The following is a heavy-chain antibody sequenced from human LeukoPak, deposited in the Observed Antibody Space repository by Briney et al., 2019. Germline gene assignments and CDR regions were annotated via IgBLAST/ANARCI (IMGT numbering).Heavy chain of an antibody. CDR3: AKTQGTGWYVY. CDR2: ISSDGSTI. J-gene: IGHJ4*02. CDR1: GFTFSSYA. Sequence: GGSLRLSCAASGFTFSSYAMNWVRQAPGKGLECLSYISSDGSTIFHADSVKGRFTVSRDNAKNSLYLQMNSLRAEDTAVYYCAKTQGTGWYVYWGQGTLVTVSS. V-gene: IGHV3-48*03. D-gene: IGHD3/OR15-3a*01.